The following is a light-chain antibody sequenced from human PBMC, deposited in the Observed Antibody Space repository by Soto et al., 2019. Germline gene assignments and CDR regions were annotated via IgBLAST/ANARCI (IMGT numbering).Light chain of an antibody. CDR3: QQYDSSPYT. Sequence: EIVLTQSPGTLSLSPGERATLSCRASQSVRSSYLAWYQQKPGQAPRLLIYDASSRATGIPDRFSGSGSGTDFTLTISRLEPEDFAVFYCQQYDSSPYTCGQGTKLDIK. CDR1: QSVRSSY. J-gene: IGKJ2*01. CDR2: DAS. V-gene: IGKV3-20*01.